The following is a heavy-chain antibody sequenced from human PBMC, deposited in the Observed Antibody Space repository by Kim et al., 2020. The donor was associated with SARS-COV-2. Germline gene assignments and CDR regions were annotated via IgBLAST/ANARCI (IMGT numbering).Heavy chain of an antibody. Sequence: GESLKISCAASGFTFSSYWMSWVRQAPGKGLEWVANIKQDGSEKYYVDSLRGRFTISRDNAKNSLYLQINSLRAEDTAVYFCARVSSSGWYKYWGQGTQVTVSS. CDR3: ARVSSSGWYKY. J-gene: IGHJ4*02. D-gene: IGHD6-19*01. V-gene: IGHV3-7*01. CDR2: IKQDGSEK. CDR1: GFTFSSYW.